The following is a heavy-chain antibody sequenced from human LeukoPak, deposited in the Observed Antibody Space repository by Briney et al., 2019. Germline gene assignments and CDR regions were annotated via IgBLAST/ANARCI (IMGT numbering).Heavy chain of an antibody. CDR1: GYSISSGYY. J-gene: IGHJ4*02. V-gene: IGHV4-38-2*02. D-gene: IGHD4-17*01. Sequence: PSETLSLTCAVSGYSISSGYYWGWIRQPPGKGLEWIGSIFYSGSSYYSPSLKSRVTISVDTSKNQFSLKLTSVTAADTAVYYCARDPNTVTTFGDYWGQGTLVTVSS. CDR3: ARDPNTVTTFGDY. CDR2: IFYSGSS.